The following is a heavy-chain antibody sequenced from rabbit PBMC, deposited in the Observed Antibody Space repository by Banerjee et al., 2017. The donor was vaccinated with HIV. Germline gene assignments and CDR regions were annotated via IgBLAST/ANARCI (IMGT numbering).Heavy chain of an antibody. CDR2: VSTGGRT. D-gene: IGHD6-1*01. V-gene: IGHV1S40*01. Sequence: QSLEESGGDLVKPGASLTLTCTASGSSFSGSYWIWWVRQAPGKGLEYIGDVSTGGRTVYATWAKGRFTVSKTSSTTVTLQMTSVTPADTATYFCARDNGYAIDLWGPGTLVTVS. J-gene: IGHJ4*01. CDR1: GSSFSGSYW. CDR3: ARDNGYAIDL.